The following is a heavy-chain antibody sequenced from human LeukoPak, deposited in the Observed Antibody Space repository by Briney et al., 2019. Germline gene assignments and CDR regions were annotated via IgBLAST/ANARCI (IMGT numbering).Heavy chain of an antibody. CDR2: IYSGGST. Sequence: GGSLRLSCAASGFTFSSYGMHWVRQAPGKGLEWVSLIYSGGSTLYADSVKGRFTISRDNSKNTLYLQMNNLRPEDTAVYYCAKSWNYFDYWGQGTLVTVSS. D-gene: IGHD1-1*01. CDR1: GFTFSSYG. CDR3: AKSWNYFDY. J-gene: IGHJ4*02. V-gene: IGHV3-NL1*01.